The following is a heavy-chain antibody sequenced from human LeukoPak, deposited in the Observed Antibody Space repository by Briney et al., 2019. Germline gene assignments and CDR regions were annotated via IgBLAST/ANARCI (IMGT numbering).Heavy chain of an antibody. V-gene: IGHV3-74*01. D-gene: IGHD4-17*01. Sequence: PGGSLRLSCAASGFTFSRHWMHWVRQAPGKGLVGVSRVSTDGSTTTYADFVKGRFTISRDNAKNTLYLQMDSLRAEDTAVYYCARGEDYGDPYWGQGTLVTVSS. CDR1: GFTFSRHW. J-gene: IGHJ4*02. CDR3: ARGEDYGDPY. CDR2: VSTDGSTT.